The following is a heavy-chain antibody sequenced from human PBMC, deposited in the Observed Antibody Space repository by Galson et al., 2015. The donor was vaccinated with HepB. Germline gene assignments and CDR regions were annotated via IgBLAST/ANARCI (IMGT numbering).Heavy chain of an antibody. CDR3: ARDSGAYCGGDCYSYYYYYYGLDV. CDR1: GFTFSSYW. D-gene: IGHD2-21*02. J-gene: IGHJ6*02. CDR2: IKQDGSEK. Sequence: SLRLSCAASGFTFSSYWMSWVRQAPGKGLEWVANIKQDGSEKYYVDSVKGRFTISRDNAKNSLYLQRNSLRAEDTAVYYCARDSGAYCGGDCYSYYYYYYGLDVWGQGTTVTVSS. V-gene: IGHV3-7*03.